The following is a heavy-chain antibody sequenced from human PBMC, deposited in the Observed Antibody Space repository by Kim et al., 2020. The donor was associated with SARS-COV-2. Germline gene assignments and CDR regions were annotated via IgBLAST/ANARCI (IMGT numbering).Heavy chain of an antibody. CDR3: ARNRIRNAYYYGMDV. CDR2: IYHSGST. J-gene: IGHJ6*02. CDR1: GGSISSSNW. Sequence: SETLSLTCAVSGGSISSSNWWSWVRQPPGKGLEWIGEIYHSGSTNYNPSLKSRVTISVDKSKNQFSLKLSSVSAADTAVYYCARNRIRNAYYYGMDVWGQGTTVTVSS. D-gene: IGHD2-8*01. V-gene: IGHV4-4*02.